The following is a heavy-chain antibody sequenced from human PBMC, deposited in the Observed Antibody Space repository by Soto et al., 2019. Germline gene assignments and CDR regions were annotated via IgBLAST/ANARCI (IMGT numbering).Heavy chain of an antibody. CDR2: IIPIFGTA. CDR1: GGTFSSYA. Sequence: GASVKVSCKASGGTFSSYAISWVRQAPGQGLEWMGGIIPIFGTANYAQKFQGRVTITADKSTSTAYMELSSPRSEDTAVYYCARDYGSGWSGDYYYGMDVWGQGTTVTVSS. CDR3: ARDYGSGWSGDYYYGMDV. V-gene: IGHV1-69*06. J-gene: IGHJ6*02. D-gene: IGHD3-10*01.